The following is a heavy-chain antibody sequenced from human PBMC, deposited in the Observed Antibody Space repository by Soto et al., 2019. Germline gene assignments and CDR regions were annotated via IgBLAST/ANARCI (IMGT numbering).Heavy chain of an antibody. D-gene: IGHD4-17*01. Sequence: GGSLRLSCAASGFTFSSYGMHWVRQAPGKGLEWVAVIWYDGSNKYYADSVKGRFTISRDNSKNTLYLQMNSLRAEDTAVYYCARDFTTVTTFDYWGQGTMVPVYS. CDR1: GFTFSSYG. V-gene: IGHV3-33*01. CDR3: ARDFTTVTTFDY. CDR2: IWYDGSNK. J-gene: IGHJ4*02.